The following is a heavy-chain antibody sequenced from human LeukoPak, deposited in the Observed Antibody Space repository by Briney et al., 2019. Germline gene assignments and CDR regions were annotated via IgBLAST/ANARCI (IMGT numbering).Heavy chain of an antibody. CDR2: IRQDGSER. J-gene: IGHJ4*02. CDR3: ASRAGKPGNTPWCFDY. Sequence: GGSLRLSCAASGFTFSNYWMTWVRQAPGKGPEWVANIRQDGSERNYVDSVKGRFTIARDNTKNSLYLQMTSLRGEDTAVYYCASRAGKPGNTPWCFDYWGQGALVTVSS. D-gene: IGHD1-7*01. CDR1: GFTFSNYW. V-gene: IGHV3-7*01.